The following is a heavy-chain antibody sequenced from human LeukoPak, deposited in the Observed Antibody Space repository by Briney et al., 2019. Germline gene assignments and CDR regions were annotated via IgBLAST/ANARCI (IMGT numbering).Heavy chain of an antibody. CDR3: AKAAAMAWFDP. CDR2: INHSGST. Sequence: PSETLSLTCAVYGGSFSGYYWSWIRQPPGKGLEWIGEINHSGSTNYNPSPKSRVTISVDTSKNQFSLKLSSVTAADTAVYYCAKAAAMAWFDPWGQGTLVTVSS. V-gene: IGHV4-34*01. J-gene: IGHJ5*02. D-gene: IGHD2-2*01. CDR1: GGSFSGYY.